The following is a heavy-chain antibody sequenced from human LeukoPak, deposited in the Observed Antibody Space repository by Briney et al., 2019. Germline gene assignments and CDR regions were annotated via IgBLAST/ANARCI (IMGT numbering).Heavy chain of an antibody. CDR1: GFTFESYG. D-gene: IGHD6-6*01. CDR2: ISLDGSYK. V-gene: IGHV3-30*18. Sequence: GGSLRLSCAASGFTFESYGMHWVRQAPGKGLEWVALISLDGSYKFYADFVKGRFTISRDNSKNTLYLQMNSLRAEDTAVYYCAKDRDIAALYFDFGAKPIDYWGQGTLVTVSS. J-gene: IGHJ4*02. CDR3: AKDRDIAALYFDFGAKPIDY.